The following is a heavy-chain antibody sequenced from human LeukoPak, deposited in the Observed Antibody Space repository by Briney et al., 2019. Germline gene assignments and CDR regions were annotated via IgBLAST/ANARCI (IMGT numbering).Heavy chain of an antibody. D-gene: IGHD3-9*01. CDR2: ISGGGGTT. CDR3: AKGGRYFDRLFPSNYFDF. V-gene: IGHV3-23*01. J-gene: IGHJ4*02. Sequence: GGSLRLSCEASGFTFSRYAMSWVRQAPGKGLEWVSAISGGGGTTYYADSMKGRFTISRDNSKNTLYLQMTSLRAEDTAVYYCAKGGRYFDRLFPSNYFDFWGQGTLVTVSS. CDR1: GFTFSRYA.